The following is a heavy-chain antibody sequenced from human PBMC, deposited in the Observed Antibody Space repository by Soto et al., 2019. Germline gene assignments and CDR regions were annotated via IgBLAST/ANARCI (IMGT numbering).Heavy chain of an antibody. J-gene: IGHJ4*02. Sequence: GSLLKISCAASGFTFSSYGMHWVRQAPGKGLEWVAVISYDGSNKYYADSVKGRFTISRDNSKNTLYLQMNSLRAEDTAVYYCAKDDGAVAGSFDYWGQRTLVTVSS. D-gene: IGHD6-19*01. CDR2: ISYDGSNK. CDR1: GFTFSSYG. CDR3: AKDDGAVAGSFDY. V-gene: IGHV3-30*18.